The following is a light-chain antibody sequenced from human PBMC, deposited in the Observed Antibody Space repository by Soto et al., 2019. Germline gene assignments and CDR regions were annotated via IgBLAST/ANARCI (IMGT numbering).Light chain of an antibody. CDR1: LDISNY. CDR2: DAS. V-gene: IGKV1-33*01. J-gene: IGKJ4*01. CDR3: QQYDNLPLT. Sequence: DIQMTHSPSSLSSYVGGRVTITSQASLDISNYLNWYQQKPGKAPKLLIYDASNLETGVPSRFSGSGSGTDFTFTISSLQPEDIATYYCQQYDNLPLTFGGGPRWIS.